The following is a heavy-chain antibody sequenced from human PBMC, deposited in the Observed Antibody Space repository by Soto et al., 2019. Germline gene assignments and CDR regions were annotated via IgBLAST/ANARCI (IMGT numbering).Heavy chain of an antibody. J-gene: IGHJ6*02. Sequence: QVQLVQSGAEVKKPGASVKVSCKASGYSFTTYGISWVRQAPGQGLEWMGWISDYNGNTNYEKKFQGRVTMTTDTTKRTAYMGLKGLRIGDTAVYFCARKGDSSGSGSYSPPRYYGMDVWGQGTTVTVS. D-gene: IGHD3-10*01. V-gene: IGHV1-18*01. CDR2: ISDYNGNT. CDR3: ARKGDSSGSGSYSPPRYYGMDV. CDR1: GYSFTTYG.